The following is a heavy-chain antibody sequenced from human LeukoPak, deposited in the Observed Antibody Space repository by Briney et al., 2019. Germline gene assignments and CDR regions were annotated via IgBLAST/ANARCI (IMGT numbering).Heavy chain of an antibody. J-gene: IGHJ3*02. V-gene: IGHV3-21*01. CDR2: ISSSSYI. Sequence: GGSLRLSCAASGFTFSSYSMNWVRQAPGKGLEWVSSISSSSYIYYADSVKGRFTISRDNAKNSLYLQMNSLRAEDTAVYYCARGGVAVAGGGAFDIWGQGTMVTVSS. D-gene: IGHD6-19*01. CDR3: ARGGVAVAGGGAFDI. CDR1: GFTFSSYS.